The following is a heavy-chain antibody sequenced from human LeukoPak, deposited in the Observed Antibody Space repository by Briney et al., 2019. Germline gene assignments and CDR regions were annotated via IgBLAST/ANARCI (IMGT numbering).Heavy chain of an antibody. Sequence: GGSLRLSCAASGFTFSNYWMSWVRQAPGKGLEWVAVISDDGRQTYYADSVKGRFTISRDNSKNTVYLQMNSLRDEDSATYYCARVYLERLTAGYFDHWGQGTLVTVSP. CDR3: ARVYLERLTAGYFDH. CDR1: GFTFSNYW. V-gene: IGHV3-30*03. CDR2: ISDDGRQT. D-gene: IGHD2-8*01. J-gene: IGHJ4*02.